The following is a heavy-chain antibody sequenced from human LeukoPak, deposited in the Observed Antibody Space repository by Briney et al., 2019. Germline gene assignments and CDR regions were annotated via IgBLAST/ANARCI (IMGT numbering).Heavy chain of an antibody. J-gene: IGHJ3*02. CDR2: IYSGGST. V-gene: IGHV3-66*01. CDR1: GFTVSSNY. Sequence: GGPLRLSCAASGFTVSSNYMSWVRQAPGKGLEWVSVIYSGGSTYYADSVKGRFTISRDNSKNTLYLQMNSLRAEDTAVYYCARTLVPAAMNDAFDIWGQGTMVTVSS. CDR3: ARTLVPAAMNDAFDI. D-gene: IGHD2-2*01.